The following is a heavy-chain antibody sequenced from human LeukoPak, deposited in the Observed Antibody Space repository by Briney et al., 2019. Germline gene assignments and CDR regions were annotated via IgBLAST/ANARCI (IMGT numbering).Heavy chain of an antibody. V-gene: IGHV3-9*03. D-gene: IGHD3-3*01. CDR2: ISWNSGSI. CDR3: AKDMGDFWSGYDY. Sequence: GGSLRLSCAASGFTFDDYAMHWVRQAPGKGPEWVSGISWNSGSIGYADSVKGRFTISRDNAKNSLYLQMNSLRAEDMALYYCAKDMGDFWSGYDYWGQGTLVTVSS. CDR1: GFTFDDYA. J-gene: IGHJ4*02.